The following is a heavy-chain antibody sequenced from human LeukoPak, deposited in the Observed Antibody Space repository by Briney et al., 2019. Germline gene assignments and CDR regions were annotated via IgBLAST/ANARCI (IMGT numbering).Heavy chain of an antibody. Sequence: PSETLSLTCTVSNGSISSSSYYWGWIRQPPGKGLEWIGNIYYSGSTYYNPSLQSRVTISVDTSKNQFSLKLSSVTAADTAVYYCAGSSMDSWFDPWGQGTLVTVSS. V-gene: IGHV4-39*07. CDR2: IYYSGST. D-gene: IGHD6-13*01. CDR3: AGSSMDSWFDP. CDR1: NGSISSSSYY. J-gene: IGHJ5*02.